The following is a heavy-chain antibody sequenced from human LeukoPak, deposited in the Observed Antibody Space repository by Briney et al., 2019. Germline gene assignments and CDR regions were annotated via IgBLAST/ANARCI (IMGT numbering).Heavy chain of an antibody. V-gene: IGHV3-48*03. J-gene: IGHJ3*02. CDR1: GFTFSNYA. D-gene: IGHD7-27*01. CDR3: AMEGELGNFDAFDI. CDR2: ISGSGSAI. Sequence: GGSLRLSCAASGFTFSNYAMNWVRQAPGKGLEWVSYISGSGSAIYYADSVRGRFAISRDNAKNSLYLQMNSLKAEDTAVYYCAMEGELGNFDAFDIWGQGTMVTVSS.